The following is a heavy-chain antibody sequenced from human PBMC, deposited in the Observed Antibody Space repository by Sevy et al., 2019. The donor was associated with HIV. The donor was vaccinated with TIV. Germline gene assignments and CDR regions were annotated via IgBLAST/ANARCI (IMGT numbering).Heavy chain of an antibody. D-gene: IGHD2-15*01. V-gene: IGHV3-30*18. CDR1: GFIFTNYG. CDR2: ISHDGSLK. CDR3: AKGSRATGSAFDI. J-gene: IGHJ3*02. Sequence: GGSLRLSCAASGFIFTNYGMHWVRQAPGKGLEWVVVISHDGSLKYYADSVRGRVTISRDSSKNTVSLQMNSLRLEDTAVYYCAKGSRATGSAFDIWGQGTMVTVSS.